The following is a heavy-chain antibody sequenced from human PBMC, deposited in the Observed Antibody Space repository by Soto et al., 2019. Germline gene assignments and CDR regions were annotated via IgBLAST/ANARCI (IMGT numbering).Heavy chain of an antibody. CDR1: GYTFTSYD. CDR2: MNPNSGNT. V-gene: IGHV1-8*01. CDR3: ARGRPSTGIFGVVILNYYYYYMDV. D-gene: IGHD3-3*01. Sequence: GASVKVSCKASGYTFTSYDINWVRQATGQGLEWMGWMNPNSGNTGYAQKFQGRVTMTRNTSISTAYMELSSLRSEDTAVYYCARGRPSTGIFGVVILNYYYYYMDVWGKGTTVTVSS. J-gene: IGHJ6*03.